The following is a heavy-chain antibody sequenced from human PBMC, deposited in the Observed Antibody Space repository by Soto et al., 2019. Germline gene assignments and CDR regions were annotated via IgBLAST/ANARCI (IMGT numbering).Heavy chain of an antibody. D-gene: IGHD3-9*01. CDR1: GFTFSSYA. Sequence: QVQLVESGGGVVQPGRSLRLSCAASGFTFSSYAMHRVRQAPGKGLEWVAVISYDGSNKYYADSVKGRFTISRDNSKNTLYLQMNSLRAEDTAVYYCARDTNYDTLTGYSYGMDVWGQGTTVTVSS. J-gene: IGHJ6*02. CDR3: ARDTNYDTLTGYSYGMDV. CDR2: ISYDGSNK. V-gene: IGHV3-30-3*01.